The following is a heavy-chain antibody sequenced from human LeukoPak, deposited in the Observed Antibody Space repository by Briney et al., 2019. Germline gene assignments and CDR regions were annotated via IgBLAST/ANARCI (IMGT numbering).Heavy chain of an antibody. Sequence: SVKVSCKASGGTFSNYAISWVRQAPGQGLEWMGGTIPLFDRANYAQKFQGRVTITADEPTSTAYMELSSLRSEDTAVYYCARETRKNAAGGTDFFDYWGQGTLVTVSS. CDR1: GGTFSNYA. CDR2: TIPLFDRA. D-gene: IGHD6-13*01. CDR3: ARETRKNAAGGTDFFDY. V-gene: IGHV1-69*13. J-gene: IGHJ4*02.